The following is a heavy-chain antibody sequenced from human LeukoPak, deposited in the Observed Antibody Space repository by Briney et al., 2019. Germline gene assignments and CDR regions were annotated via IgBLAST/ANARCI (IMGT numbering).Heavy chain of an antibody. CDR3: AGGTRILNWFDP. J-gene: IGHJ5*02. CDR1: GFTFSNYA. CDR2: MTGRAGST. Sequence: GGSLRLSCAASGFTFSNYAMTWVRQAPGKGLEWVSTMTGRAGSTYYADSVKGRFTISRDNSKNTLYLQMNSLRAEDTAVYYCAGGTRILNWFDPWGQGTLVTVSS. D-gene: IGHD2-15*01. V-gene: IGHV3-23*01.